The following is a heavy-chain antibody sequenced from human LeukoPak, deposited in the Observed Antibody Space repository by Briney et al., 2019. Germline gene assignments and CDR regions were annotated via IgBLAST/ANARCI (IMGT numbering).Heavy chain of an antibody. CDR1: RDSVSSNSVG. J-gene: IGHJ5*01. CDR2: TYYRSKWYN. Sequence: SQTLSLTCAISRDSVSSNSVGWNWIRQSPSRGLEWLGKTYYRSKWYNDYAVSVKSRITINPDTSKNHFSLQLNSVTPEDTALYYCARSKDNCFDSWGQGTLVTVSS. V-gene: IGHV6-1*01. CDR3: ARSKDNCFDS.